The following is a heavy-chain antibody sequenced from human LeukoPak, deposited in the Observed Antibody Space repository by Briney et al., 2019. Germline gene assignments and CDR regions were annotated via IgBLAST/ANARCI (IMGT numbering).Heavy chain of an antibody. CDR1: GFTFSSYS. CDR2: ISSSSSYI. V-gene: IGHV3-21*01. J-gene: IGHJ4*02. D-gene: IGHD3-10*01. CDR3: ARVSSDITMVRGDITIVAPFDY. Sequence: GGSLRLSCAASGFTFSSYSMNWVRQAPGKGLEGVSSISSSSSYIYYADSVKGRFTISRDNAKNSLYLQMNSLRAEDTAVYYCARVSSDITMVRGDITIVAPFDYWGQGTLVTVSS.